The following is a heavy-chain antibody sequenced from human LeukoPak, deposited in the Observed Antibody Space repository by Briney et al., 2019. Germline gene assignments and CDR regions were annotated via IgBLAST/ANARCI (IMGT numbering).Heavy chain of an antibody. V-gene: IGHV3-23*01. D-gene: IGHD3-16*01. CDR1: GFTFSTHA. CDR2: ISGNGDKT. CDR3: AKVRLEGDETSRYRPYDD. J-gene: IGHJ4*02. Sequence: GGSLRLSCVGSGFTFSTHAMGWVRQAPGKGLEWVSRISGNGDKTDYADSVRGRFSITRDSSKTTVTLQMNGLRAEDTAIYFCAKVRLEGDETSRYRPYDDWGQGTLVTVSS.